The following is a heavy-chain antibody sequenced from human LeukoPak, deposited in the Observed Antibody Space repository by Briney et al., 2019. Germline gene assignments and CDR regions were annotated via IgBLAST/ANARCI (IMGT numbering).Heavy chain of an antibody. CDR1: GGSISSGGYY. CDR2: IYYSGST. D-gene: IGHD3-10*01. J-gene: IGHJ6*03. CDR3: ARDKRGMVRGYYYYYMDV. Sequence: PSETLSLTCTVSGGSISSGGYYWSWIRQHPGKGLEWIGYIYYSGSTYYNPSLKSRVTISVDTSKNQFSLKLSSVTAADTAVYYCARDKRGMVRGYYYYYMDVWGKGTTVTVSS. V-gene: IGHV4-31*03.